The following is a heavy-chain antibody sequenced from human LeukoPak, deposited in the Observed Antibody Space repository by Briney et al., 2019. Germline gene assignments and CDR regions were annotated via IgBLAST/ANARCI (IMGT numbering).Heavy chain of an antibody. D-gene: IGHD3-3*01. Sequence: GGSLRLSCAASGFTFSSYAMSWVRQAPGKGLEWVSAISGSGGSTYYADSVKGRFTISRDNSKNTLYLQMNSLRAEDTAVYYCARAPSKYDFWSGYHYYYMDVWGKGTTVTVSS. CDR1: GFTFSSYA. V-gene: IGHV3-23*01. CDR3: ARAPSKYDFWSGYHYYYMDV. J-gene: IGHJ6*03. CDR2: ISGSGGST.